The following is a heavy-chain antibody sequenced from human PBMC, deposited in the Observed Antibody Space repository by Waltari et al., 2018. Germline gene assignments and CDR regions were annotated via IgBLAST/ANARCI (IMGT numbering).Heavy chain of an antibody. CDR1: GYTLTELS. Sequence: QVQLVQSGAEVKKPGASVKVSCKVSGYTLTELSMHWVRQAPGKGLEWMGWINAGNGNTKYSQKFQGRVTITRDTSASTAYMELSSLRSEDTAVYYCARDMVRGVITLDYWGQGTLVTVSS. D-gene: IGHD3-10*01. CDR2: INAGNGNT. V-gene: IGHV1-3*01. J-gene: IGHJ4*02. CDR3: ARDMVRGVITLDY.